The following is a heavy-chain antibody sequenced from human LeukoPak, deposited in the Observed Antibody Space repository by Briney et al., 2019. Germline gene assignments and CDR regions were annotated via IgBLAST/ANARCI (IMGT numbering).Heavy chain of an antibody. J-gene: IGHJ4*02. CDR2: FDPEDGET. Sequence: ASVKVSCKVSGYTLTELSMHWVRQAPGKGLEWMGGFDPEDGETIYAQKFQGRVTMTEDTSTDTAYMELSSLRSEDTAVYYCATKPYYYGSGSYYSGYYFDYWGQGTLVTVSS. CDR3: ATKPYYYGSGSYYSGYYFDY. D-gene: IGHD3-10*01. V-gene: IGHV1-24*01. CDR1: GYTLTELS.